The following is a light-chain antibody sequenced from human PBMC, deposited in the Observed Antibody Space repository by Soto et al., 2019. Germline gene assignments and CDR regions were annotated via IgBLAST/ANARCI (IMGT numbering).Light chain of an antibody. J-gene: IGKJ2*01. CDR1: QSINSY. V-gene: IGKV1-39*01. CDR3: QQSYSIPYT. Sequence: DIQMTQSLSSLSASVGDRVTITCRASQSINSYLNWYQHKPGKAPKLLIYAASSLQSGVPSRFSGTRSGTDFTLTISSLQPEDFATYYCQQSYSIPYTFGQGTKVDIK. CDR2: AAS.